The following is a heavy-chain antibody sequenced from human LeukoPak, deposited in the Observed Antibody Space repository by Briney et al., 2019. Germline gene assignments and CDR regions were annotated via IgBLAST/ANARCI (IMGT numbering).Heavy chain of an antibody. Sequence: PGGSLRLSCAASGFTFSSYGMHCVRQAPGKGLEWVAFIRYDGSNKYYADSVEDRFTISRENSKNTLYLQMNSLRAEDTAVYYCAKNRRCSSTSCYEFYFDYWGQGTLVTVSS. CDR3: AKNRRCSSTSCYEFYFDY. V-gene: IGHV3-30*02. CDR2: IRYDGSNK. D-gene: IGHD2-2*01. CDR1: GFTFSSYG. J-gene: IGHJ4*02.